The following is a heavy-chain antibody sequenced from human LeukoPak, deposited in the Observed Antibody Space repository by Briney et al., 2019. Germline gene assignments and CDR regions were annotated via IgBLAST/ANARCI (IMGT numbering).Heavy chain of an antibody. CDR1: GFTVSSNY. D-gene: IGHD2-2*01. J-gene: IGHJ5*02. Sequence: GGSLRLSCAASGFTVSSNYMSWVRQAPGKGLEWVSVISGSGGSTYYADSVKGRFTISRDNSKNTLYLQMNSLRAEDTAVYYCAKDLRCSSTSCFSHYGGGWFDPWGQGTLVTVSS. CDR3: AKDLRCSSTSCFSHYGGGWFDP. CDR2: ISGSGGST. V-gene: IGHV3-23*01.